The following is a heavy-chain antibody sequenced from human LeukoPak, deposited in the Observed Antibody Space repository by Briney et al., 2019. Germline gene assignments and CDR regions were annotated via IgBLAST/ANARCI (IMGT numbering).Heavy chain of an antibody. J-gene: IGHJ4*02. Sequence: QPGRSLRLSCAASGFTFSSYGLHWVRQAPGKGLEWVAVISYDGSNKYYADSVKGRFTISRDNSKNTLYLQMNSLRAEDAAVYYCAKGGIWCISTSCYGGYWGQGTLVTVSS. CDR2: ISYDGSNK. CDR3: AKGGIWCISTSCYGGY. CDR1: GFTFSSYG. D-gene: IGHD2-2*01. V-gene: IGHV3-30*18.